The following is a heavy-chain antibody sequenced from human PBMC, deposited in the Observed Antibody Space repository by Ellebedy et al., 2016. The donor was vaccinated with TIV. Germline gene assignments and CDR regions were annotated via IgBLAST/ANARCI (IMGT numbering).Heavy chain of an antibody. CDR3: ARDDALDGGFLDS. D-gene: IGHD3-16*01. Sequence: PGGSLRLSCAASGFTITNYAMTWVRQAPGKGLEWFSSIRGRDGRTSYTDSVRGRFTISRDSSKNTLFLQMHSLRAEDTAVYYCARDDALDGGFLDSWGQGTLVTVSS. J-gene: IGHJ4*02. CDR2: IRGRDGRT. CDR1: GFTITNYA. V-gene: IGHV3-23*01.